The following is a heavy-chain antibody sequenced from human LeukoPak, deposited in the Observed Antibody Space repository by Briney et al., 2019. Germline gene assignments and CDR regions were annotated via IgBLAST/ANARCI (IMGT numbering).Heavy chain of an antibody. CDR2: MYHSGNS. Sequence: PSETLSLTCSVFGYSVSSAYYWGWIRQPPGKGLEWIGTMYHSGNSYYNPSLQSRVTISVDTSKNQFSLKLISVTAADTAVYYCARFATGGLYYFDYWGQGTLVIVSS. J-gene: IGHJ4*02. CDR3: ARFATGGLYYFDY. D-gene: IGHD6-19*01. V-gene: IGHV4-38-2*01. CDR1: GYSVSSAYY.